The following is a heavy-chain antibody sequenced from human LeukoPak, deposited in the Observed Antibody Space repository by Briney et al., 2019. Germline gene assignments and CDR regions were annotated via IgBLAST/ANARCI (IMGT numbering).Heavy chain of an antibody. Sequence: PGGSLRLSCAASGFSFGSYAMAWVRQAPGKGLEWVSSIDGSAVFTYYGDSVKGRFTISRDNFKNTLFLQMYSLRAEDTAIYYCARRHLRSTSGAFDYWGQGTLVTVSS. CDR2: IDGSAVFT. V-gene: IGHV3-23*01. J-gene: IGHJ4*02. D-gene: IGHD3-10*01. CDR1: GFSFGSYA. CDR3: ARRHLRSTSGAFDY.